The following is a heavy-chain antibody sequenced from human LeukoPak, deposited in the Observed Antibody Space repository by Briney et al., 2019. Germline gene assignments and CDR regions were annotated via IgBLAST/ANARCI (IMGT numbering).Heavy chain of an antibody. CDR2: ISSSSSYI. D-gene: IGHD3-10*01. Sequence: GGSLRLSCAASGFTLSSYSMNWVRQAPGKGLEWVSSISSSSSYIYYADSVKGRFTISRDNAKNSLYLQMNSLRAEDTAVYYCARQRFGELFPDYWGQGTLVTVSS. CDR1: GFTLSSYS. J-gene: IGHJ4*02. V-gene: IGHV3-21*01. CDR3: ARQRFGELFPDY.